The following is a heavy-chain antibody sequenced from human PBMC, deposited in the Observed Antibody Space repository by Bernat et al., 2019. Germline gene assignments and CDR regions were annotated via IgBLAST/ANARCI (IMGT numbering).Heavy chain of an antibody. CDR3: AKGISAYYPTYVGMDV. CDR1: GFTFSNYA. D-gene: IGHD3-22*01. J-gene: IGHJ6*02. CDR2: ISGSGGST. Sequence: EVQLLESGGGLVQPGGSLRLSCAASGFTFSNYAMSWVRQAPGKGLEWVSAISGSGGSTDYPDSVKDRLTSCRDKCKDTLYLQMNSLRAEDTALYYCAKGISAYYPTYVGMDVWGRGTTVTVSS. V-gene: IGHV3-23*01.